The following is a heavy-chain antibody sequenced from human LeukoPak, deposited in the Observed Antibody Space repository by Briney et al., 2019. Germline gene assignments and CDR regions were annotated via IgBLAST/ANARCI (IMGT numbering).Heavy chain of an antibody. J-gene: IGHJ3*02. CDR3: ARVTADAFDI. CDR1: GGPFSDHY. CDR2: INHSGST. Sequence: PSETLSLTCGVYGGPFSDHYWSWIRQTPGKGLEWIGEINHSGSTNYNPSLKSRVTTSVDTSKNQFSLKLSPVTAADTAVYYCARVTADAFDIWGQGTMVTVSS. V-gene: IGHV4-34*01.